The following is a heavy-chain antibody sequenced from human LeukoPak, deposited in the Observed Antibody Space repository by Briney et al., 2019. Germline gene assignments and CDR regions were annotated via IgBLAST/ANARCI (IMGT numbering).Heavy chain of an antibody. V-gene: IGHV3-7*03. D-gene: IGHD2-2*01. J-gene: IGHJ4*02. CDR1: RFAFNKFA. CDR2: IKRDGSEK. Sequence: GGSLRLSCAASRFAFNKFAMSWVRQAPGKGLEWVANIKRDGSEKYYVDSVKGRFTISRDNAKNSLYLQMNSLRAEDTAVYYCARGPLGYCSSTSCYFDYWGQGTLVTVSS. CDR3: ARGPLGYCSSTSCYFDY.